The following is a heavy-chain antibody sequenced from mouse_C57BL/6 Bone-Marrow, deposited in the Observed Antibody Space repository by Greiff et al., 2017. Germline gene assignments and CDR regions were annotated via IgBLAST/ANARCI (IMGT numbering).Heavy chain of an antibody. CDR2: IDPSDSYT. V-gene: IGHV1-59*01. Sequence: QVQLQQPGAELVRPGTSVKLSCKASGYTFTSYWMHWVQQRPGQGLEWIGVIDPSDSYTNYNQKFKGKATLTVDTASSTAYMQLSSLTSEEAAVYYCANEYGIDYWGQGTTLTVSS. D-gene: IGHD1-1*01. J-gene: IGHJ2*01. CDR3: ANEYGIDY. CDR1: GYTFTSYW.